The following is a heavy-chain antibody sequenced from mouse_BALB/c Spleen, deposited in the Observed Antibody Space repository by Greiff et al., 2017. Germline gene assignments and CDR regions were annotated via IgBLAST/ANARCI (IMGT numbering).Heavy chain of an antibody. CDR3: ARRGAANAMDY. CDR2: ISYSGST. J-gene: IGHJ4*01. Sequence: DVKLQESGPGLVKPSQSLSLTCTVTGYSITSDYAWNWIRQFPGNKLEWMGYISYSGSTSYNPSLKSRISITRDTSKNQFFLQLNSVTTEDTATYYCARRGAANAMDYWGQGTSVTVSS. V-gene: IGHV3-2*02. D-gene: IGHD1-2*01. CDR1: GYSITSDYA.